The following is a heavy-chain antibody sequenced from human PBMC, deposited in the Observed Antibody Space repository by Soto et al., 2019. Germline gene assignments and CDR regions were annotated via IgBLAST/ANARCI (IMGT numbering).Heavy chain of an antibody. Sequence: GASVKVSCKASGFTFTSSAVQWVRQARGQRLEWIGWIVVGSGNTNYAQKFQERVTITRDMSTSTAYMELSSLRSEDTAVYYCAADTGGYDYYYGMDVWGQGTTVTVSS. D-gene: IGHD2-8*02. CDR1: GFTFTSSA. CDR3: AADTGGYDYYYGMDV. CDR2: IVVGSGNT. V-gene: IGHV1-58*01. J-gene: IGHJ6*02.